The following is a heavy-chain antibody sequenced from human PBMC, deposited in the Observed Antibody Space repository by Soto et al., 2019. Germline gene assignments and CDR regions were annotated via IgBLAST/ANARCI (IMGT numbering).Heavy chain of an antibody. V-gene: IGHV1-8*01. CDR1: GYTFTTYD. CDR2: LNPKSGMT. Sequence: QVQLVQSGPEVKKPGASVKVSCKASGYTFTTYDFNWVRQAPGQGLEWMGWLNPKSGMTGSAQKVTGRVTMTRDSSISTVYMELSSLRSEDTVVYYCARVAGSPDYWGQGTLVTVSS. J-gene: IGHJ4*02. D-gene: IGHD1-26*01. CDR3: ARVAGSPDY.